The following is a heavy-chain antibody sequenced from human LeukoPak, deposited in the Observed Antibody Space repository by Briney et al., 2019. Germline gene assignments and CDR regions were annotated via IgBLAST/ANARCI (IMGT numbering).Heavy chain of an antibody. CDR1: GFIFSNYG. D-gene: IGHD6-19*01. CDR3: AKARGWPDFDY. Sequence: GGSLRLSCAASGFIFSNYGMSWVRQAPGKGLEWVSDFFGSSDLTYYADSVKGRFTISRDNSKNTLYLQMNSLRAEDTAVYYCAKARGWPDFDYWGQGTLVTVSS. V-gene: IGHV3-23*01. CDR2: FFGSSDLT. J-gene: IGHJ4*02.